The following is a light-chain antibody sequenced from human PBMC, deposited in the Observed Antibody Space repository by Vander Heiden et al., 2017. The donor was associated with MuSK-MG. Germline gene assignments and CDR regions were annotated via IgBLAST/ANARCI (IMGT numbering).Light chain of an antibody. CDR2: AAS. J-gene: IGKJ4*01. CDR3: QQSDSNGVLT. Sequence: DIQMTQSPSSLSASVGDSITFTCRASQSIGTFLNWYQQKPGKAPRLLIYAASNLQSGVPPRFSGSGSGTDFTLTISSLQSEDFATYYCQQSDSNGVLTFGGGTKVEI. CDR1: QSIGTF. V-gene: IGKV1-39*01.